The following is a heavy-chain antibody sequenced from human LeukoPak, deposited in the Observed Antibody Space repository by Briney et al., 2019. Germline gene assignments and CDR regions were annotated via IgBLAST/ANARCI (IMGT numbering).Heavy chain of an antibody. Sequence: GGSLRLSCAASGFTLSSYAMSWVRQAPGKGLEWVSAISGSGGSTYYADSVKGRFTISRDNSKNTLYLQMNSLRAEDTAVYYCARADYDHYFDYWGQGTLVTVSS. CDR2: ISGSGGST. J-gene: IGHJ4*02. CDR3: ARADYDHYFDY. V-gene: IGHV3-23*01. D-gene: IGHD4-17*01. CDR1: GFTLSSYA.